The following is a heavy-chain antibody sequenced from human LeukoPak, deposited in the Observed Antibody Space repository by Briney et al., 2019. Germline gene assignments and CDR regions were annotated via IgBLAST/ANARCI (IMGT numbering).Heavy chain of an antibody. D-gene: IGHD2-15*01. CDR2: IKDGGLT. J-gene: IGHJ4*02. V-gene: IGHV4-34*01. CDR3: TRGFSGVVARD. CDR1: AGSLSGYY. Sequence: SETLSLTCAVDAGSLSGYYWSWIRHPPGKEPEWIGEIKDGGLTNYNPSLKSRVTISGDTSKSQFSLTLTSVTAADTAVYYCTRGFSGVVARDWGQGSLVTVSS.